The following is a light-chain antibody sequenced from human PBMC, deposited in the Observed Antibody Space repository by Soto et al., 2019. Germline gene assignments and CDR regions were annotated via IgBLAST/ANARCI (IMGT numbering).Light chain of an antibody. Sequence: EIVVTQSPATLSGSAGESATLSCRASQSVTAGYFAWYQQKSGKAPRLLIDGASTRATGIPARFSGSGSRKEFTLNISSLQSEDFAVYYCQQYNNWPPRLTFGGGTKVDIK. V-gene: IGKV3-15*01. J-gene: IGKJ4*01. CDR3: QQYNNWPPRLT. CDR1: QSVTAGY. CDR2: GAS.